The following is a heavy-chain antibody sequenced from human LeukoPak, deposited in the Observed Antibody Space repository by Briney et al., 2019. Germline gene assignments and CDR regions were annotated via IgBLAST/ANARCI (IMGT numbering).Heavy chain of an antibody. J-gene: IGHJ4*02. V-gene: IGHV3-48*03. CDR2: ISSSGSTI. CDR1: GFTFSSYE. CDR3: ARDPYYGDYVV. D-gene: IGHD4-17*01. Sequence: GGSLRLSCAASGFTFSSYEMNWVRQAPGKGLEWVSYISSSGSTIYYADSVKGRFTISRDNAKNSLYLQMNSLRAEDTAVYYCARDPYYGDYVVWGQGTLVTVYS.